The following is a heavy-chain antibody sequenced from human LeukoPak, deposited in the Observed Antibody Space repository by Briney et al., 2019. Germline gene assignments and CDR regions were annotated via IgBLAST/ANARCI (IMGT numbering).Heavy chain of an antibody. CDR2: ISAYNGNT. D-gene: IGHD4-23*01. CDR1: GYTFTDYY. Sequence: ASVKVSCKASGYTFTDYYMQWVRQAPGQGLEWMGWISAYNGNTNYAQKLQGRVTMTTDTSTSTAYKELRSLRSDDTAVYYCARGNTTVVTGFDYWGQGTLVTVSS. J-gene: IGHJ4*02. V-gene: IGHV1-18*04. CDR3: ARGNTTVVTGFDY.